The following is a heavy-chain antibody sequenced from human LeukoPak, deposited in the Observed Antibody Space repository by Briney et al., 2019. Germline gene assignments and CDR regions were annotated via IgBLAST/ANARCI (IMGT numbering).Heavy chain of an antibody. Sequence: SETLSLTCTVSGGPIRSYYWSWMRQPPGKGLEWIGNIHYSESTNFDPSLKSRVAIAVDTSKNQFSLSMRSVTAADTAVYYCARVSAAGMEFHYGMDVWGQGTTVFVSS. D-gene: IGHD6-13*01. CDR2: IHYSEST. CDR1: GGPIRSYY. J-gene: IGHJ6*02. CDR3: ARVSAAGMEFHYGMDV. V-gene: IGHV4-59*01.